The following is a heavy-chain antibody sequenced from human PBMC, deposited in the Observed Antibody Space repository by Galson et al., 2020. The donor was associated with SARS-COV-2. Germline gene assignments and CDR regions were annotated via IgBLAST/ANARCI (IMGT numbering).Heavy chain of an antibody. CDR3: ARDYEYCSGGYCYIDY. CDR1: GFTFSNYA. V-gene: IGHV3-30*01. Sequence: GESLKISCAASGFTFSNYAMHWVRQAPGKGLEWVAVLSSDGSNNYYADSMKGRFTISRDNSKNTLYLEMNSLRAEDTAVYYCARDYEYCSGGYCYIDYWGQGTLVTVSS. D-gene: IGHD2-15*01. J-gene: IGHJ4*02. CDR2: LSSDGSNN.